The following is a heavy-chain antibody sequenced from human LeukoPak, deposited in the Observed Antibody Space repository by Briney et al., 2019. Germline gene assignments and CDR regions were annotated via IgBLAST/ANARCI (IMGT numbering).Heavy chain of an antibody. CDR2: IIPIFGTA. CDR1: GGTFSSYA. J-gene: IGHJ6*04. Sequence: SVKVSCKASGGTFSSYAISWVRQAPGQGLEWMGGIIPIFGTANYAQKFQGRVTITTDESTSTAYMELSSLRSEDTAVYYCAGGAPYCTNGVCQDALDVWGKGTTVTVSS. D-gene: IGHD2-8*01. V-gene: IGHV1-69*05. CDR3: AGGAPYCTNGVCQDALDV.